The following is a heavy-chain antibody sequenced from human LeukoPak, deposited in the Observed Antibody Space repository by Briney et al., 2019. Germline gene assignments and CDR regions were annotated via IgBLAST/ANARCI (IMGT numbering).Heavy chain of an antibody. D-gene: IGHD3-10*01. V-gene: IGHV3-23*01. CDR1: GFTFSSYA. CDR3: GYGSGNYYKLDY. CDR2: ISGSGGST. J-gene: IGHJ4*02. Sequence: GGSLRLSCAASGFTFSSYAMSWVRQAPGKGLEWVSAISGSGGSTYYADSVKGRFTISRDNTKNTLYLQMNSLRAEDTAVYYCGYGSGNYYKLDYWGQGTLVTVSS.